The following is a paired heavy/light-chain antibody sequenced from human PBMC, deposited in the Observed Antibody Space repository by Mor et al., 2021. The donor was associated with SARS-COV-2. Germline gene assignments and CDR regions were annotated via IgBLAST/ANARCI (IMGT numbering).Heavy chain of an antibody. CDR2: ISGSGGST. D-gene: IGHD5-12*01. CDR3: AKDLASKYSGYDVAGYFDY. J-gene: IGHJ4*02. Sequence: EVQLLESGGGLVQPGGSLRLSCAASGFTFSSYAMSWVRQAPGKGLEWVSAISGSGGSTYYADSVKGRFTISRDNSKNTLYLQMNSLRAEDTAVYYCAKDLASKYSGYDVAGYFDYWGQGTLVTVSS. V-gene: IGHV3-23*01. CDR1: GFTFSSYA.
Light chain of an antibody. CDR1: QSVSSY. J-gene: IGKJ2*04. CDR3: QQRSNWPPTCS. V-gene: IGKV3-11*01. Sequence: EIVLTQSPATLSLSPGERATLSCRASQSVSSYLAWYQQKPGQAPRLLIYDASNRATGIPARFSGSGSGTDFTLTISSLEPEDFAVYYCQQRSNWPPTCSFGQGTKLEIK. CDR2: DAS.